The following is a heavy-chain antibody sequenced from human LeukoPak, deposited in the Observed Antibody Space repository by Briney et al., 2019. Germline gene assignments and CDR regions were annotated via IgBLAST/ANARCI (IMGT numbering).Heavy chain of an antibody. CDR1: GFTFISYS. J-gene: IGHJ4*02. CDR3: AKFSRAADSY. V-gene: IGHV3-7*01. CDR2: IKQDGSEK. Sequence: AGGSLRLSCAASGFTFISYSMNWVRQAPGKGLEWVANIKQDGSEKYYVDSVKGRFTISRDNAKNSLYLQMDSLRAEDTAVYYCAKFSRAADSYWGQGTLVTVSS. D-gene: IGHD2-15*01.